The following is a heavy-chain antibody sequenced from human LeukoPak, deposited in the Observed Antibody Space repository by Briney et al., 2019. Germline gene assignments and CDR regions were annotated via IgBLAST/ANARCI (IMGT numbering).Heavy chain of an antibody. D-gene: IGHD6-25*01. J-gene: IGHJ4*02. V-gene: IGHV1-2*02. CDR1: GYTFTEYY. CDR3: AINKAAKSLDY. CDR2: INPNSGGT. Sequence: ASVKVSCKASGYTFTEYYFHWVRQAPGQGLEWMAWINPNSGGTSYAQKFQGRVTMTRDTSISTGYMELSRLRFDDTAVYYCAINKAAKSLDYWGQGTLVTVSS.